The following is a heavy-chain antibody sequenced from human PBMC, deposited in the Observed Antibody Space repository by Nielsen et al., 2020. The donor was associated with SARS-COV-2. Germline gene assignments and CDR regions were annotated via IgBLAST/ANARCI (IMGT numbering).Heavy chain of an antibody. D-gene: IGHD3-3*01. V-gene: IGHV4-59*08. J-gene: IGHJ4*02. CDR3: AGIYDFRFEY. CDR1: GDSMSHYY. Sequence: SETLSLTCSVSGDSMSHYYWNWIRQPPGKGLEWIGYIYYSGSTNYNPSLKSRVTISVDTSKNQFSLRLTSVTAADTAVYYCAGIYDFRFEYWGQGILVTVPS. CDR2: IYYSGST.